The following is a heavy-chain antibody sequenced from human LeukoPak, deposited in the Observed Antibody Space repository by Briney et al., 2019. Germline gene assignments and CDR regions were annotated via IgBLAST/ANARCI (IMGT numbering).Heavy chain of an antibody. CDR2: ISAYNGNT. CDR1: GYTFTSYG. J-gene: IGHJ6*02. Sequence: ASVKVSCKASGYTFTSYGISWMRQAPGQGLEWMGWISAYNGNTNYAQKLQGRVTMTTDTSTSTAYMELRSLRSDDTAVYYCARLPLRGGMVVEKDGMDVWGQGTTVTVSS. V-gene: IGHV1-18*01. D-gene: IGHD2-2*01. CDR3: ARLPLRGGMVVEKDGMDV.